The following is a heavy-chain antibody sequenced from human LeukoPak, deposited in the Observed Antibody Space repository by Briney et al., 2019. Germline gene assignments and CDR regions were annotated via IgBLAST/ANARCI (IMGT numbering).Heavy chain of an antibody. CDR1: GFTFSSYA. Sequence: PGGSLRLSCAASGFTFSSYAMSWVRQAPGKGLEWVSAISGSGGSTYYADSAKGRFTISRDNSKNTLYLQMNSLRAEDTAVYYCAKEQYLSPYYYYYGMDVWGQGTTVTVSS. CDR3: AKEQYLSPYYYYYGMDV. V-gene: IGHV3-23*01. J-gene: IGHJ6*02. D-gene: IGHD4-4*01. CDR2: ISGSGGST.